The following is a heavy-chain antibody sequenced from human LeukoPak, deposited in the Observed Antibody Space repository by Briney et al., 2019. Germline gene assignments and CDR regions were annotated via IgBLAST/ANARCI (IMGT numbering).Heavy chain of an antibody. Sequence: PGGSLRLSCGASGFSFSSYAMSWVRQAPGKGLEWVSTISAIGGSTYYADSVKGRFTISRDNSKSTLYLQMNSLRAEDTAVYYCAKPRDFHYYMDVWGKGTTVIVSS. CDR2: ISAIGGST. J-gene: IGHJ6*03. D-gene: IGHD2-21*02. CDR1: GFSFSSYA. V-gene: IGHV3-23*01. CDR3: AKPRDFHYYMDV.